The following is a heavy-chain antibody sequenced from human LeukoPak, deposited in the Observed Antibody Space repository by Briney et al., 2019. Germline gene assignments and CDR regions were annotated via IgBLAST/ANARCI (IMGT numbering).Heavy chain of an antibody. Sequence: SETLSLTCAVYGGSFSGYYWSWIRQPPGKGLEWIGEINHSGSTNYNPSLKSRVTISVDTSKNQFSLKLSSVTAADTAVYYCARGIGHGYGRIGRGYFDYWGQGTLVTVSS. CDR2: INHSGST. CDR1: GGSFSGYY. D-gene: IGHD5-12*01. V-gene: IGHV4-34*01. CDR3: ARGIGHGYGRIGRGYFDY. J-gene: IGHJ4*02.